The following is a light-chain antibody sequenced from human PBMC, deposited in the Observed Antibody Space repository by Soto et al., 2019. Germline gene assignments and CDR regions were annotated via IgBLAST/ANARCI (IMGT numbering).Light chain of an antibody. CDR3: QQYNNRLT. CDR1: QGISNY. J-gene: IGKJ4*01. Sequence: DIQMTQSPSSLSASVGDRVTITCRASQGISNYLAWYQQKPGKVPKLLIYAASTLQSGVPSRFSGSGSGTDFTLTISSLQSEDFAVYYCQQYNNRLTFGGGTKVEIK. CDR2: AAS. V-gene: IGKV1-27*01.